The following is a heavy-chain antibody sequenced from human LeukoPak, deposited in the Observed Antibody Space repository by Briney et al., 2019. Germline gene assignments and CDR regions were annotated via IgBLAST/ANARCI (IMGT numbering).Heavy chain of an antibody. J-gene: IGHJ5*02. Sequence: ASVKVSCKASGYTFTGYFMHWERQAPGQGLEWMGWINPISGGTNYAQKFQGRVTMTRDTSISTAYMEVSRLTSDDTAVYYCTRLANGRRYNWFDTRGQGTLATVSS. CDR1: GYTFTGYF. CDR3: TRLANGRRYNWFDT. CDR2: INPISGGT. D-gene: IGHD2-8*01. V-gene: IGHV1-2*02.